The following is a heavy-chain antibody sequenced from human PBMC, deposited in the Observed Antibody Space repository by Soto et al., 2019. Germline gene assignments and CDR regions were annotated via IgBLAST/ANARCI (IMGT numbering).Heavy chain of an antibody. J-gene: IGHJ3*02. Sequence: GGSLRLSCVASGITFSTSAMGWVRQAPGRGLQWVASISDSSSSTYYPDSLTGRVTISRDNSKDTLFLEMNSLRADDTAVYYCETKRWEAYAFDMWGQGTLATVSS. D-gene: IGHD1-26*01. V-gene: IGHV3-23*01. CDR2: ISDSSSST. CDR3: ETKRWEAYAFDM. CDR1: GITFSTSA.